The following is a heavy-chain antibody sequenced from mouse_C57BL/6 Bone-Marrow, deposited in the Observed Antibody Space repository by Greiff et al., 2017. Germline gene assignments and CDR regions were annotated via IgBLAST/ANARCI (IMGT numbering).Heavy chain of an antibody. J-gene: IGHJ2*01. CDR3: ARKLRLDY. V-gene: IGHV1-76*01. CDR2: IYPGSGNT. Sequence: VQRVESGAELVRPGASVKLSCKASGYTFTDYYINWVKQRPGQGLEWIARIYPGSGNTYYNEKFKGKATLTAEKSSSTAYMQLSSLTSEDSAVYFCARKLRLDYWGQGTTLTVSS. CDR1: GYTFTDYY. D-gene: IGHD3-2*02.